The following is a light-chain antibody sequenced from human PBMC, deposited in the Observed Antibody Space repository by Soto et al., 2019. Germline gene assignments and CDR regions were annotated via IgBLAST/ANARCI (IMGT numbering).Light chain of an antibody. CDR1: QSISSW. CDR2: KAS. J-gene: IGKJ2*01. V-gene: IGKV1-5*03. CDR3: QQYNSYPYT. Sequence: DIQMTQSPSTLSASVGNRVTITCRASQSISSWLAWYQQKPGKAPKLLIYKASSLESGVPSRFSGSGSGTEFTLTISSLQPDDFATYYCQQYNSYPYTFGQGTRLEIK.